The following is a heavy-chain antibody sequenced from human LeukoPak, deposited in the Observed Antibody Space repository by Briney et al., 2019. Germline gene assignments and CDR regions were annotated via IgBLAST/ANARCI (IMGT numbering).Heavy chain of an antibody. CDR1: GFTFSSYW. CDR3: ATTKIWSGYYSSGYYFDY. Sequence: GGSRRLSCAASGFTFSSYWMSWVRQAPGKGPEWVANIKQDGSEKYYVDSVKGRFTISRDNAKNSLYLQMNSLRAEDTAVYYCATTKIWSGYYSSGYYFDYWGQGTLVTVSS. J-gene: IGHJ4*02. CDR2: IKQDGSEK. D-gene: IGHD3-3*01. V-gene: IGHV3-7*01.